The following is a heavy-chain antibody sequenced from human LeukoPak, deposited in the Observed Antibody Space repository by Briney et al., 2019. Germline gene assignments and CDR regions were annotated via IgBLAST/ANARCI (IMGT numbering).Heavy chain of an antibody. CDR1: GGSISSGDYY. CDR2: IYYSGST. D-gene: IGHD2-21*02. Sequence: SETLSLTCTVSGGSISSGDYYWSWIRQPPGKGLEWIGYIYYSGSTHYNPSLKSRVTISVDTSKNQFSLKLSSVTAADTAVYYCAREGGDLNNFDYWGQGTLVTVSS. CDR3: AREGGDLNNFDY. V-gene: IGHV4-30-4*01. J-gene: IGHJ4*02.